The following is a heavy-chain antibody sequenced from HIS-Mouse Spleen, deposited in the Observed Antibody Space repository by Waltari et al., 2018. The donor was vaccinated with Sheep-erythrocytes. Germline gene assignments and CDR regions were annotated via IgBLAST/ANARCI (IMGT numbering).Heavy chain of an antibody. J-gene: IGHJ4*02. CDR1: GGTFSSYA. Sequence: QVQLVQSGAEVKKPGSSVKVSCKASGGTFSSYAISWVRQAPGQGLEWMGRIIPLLGIANYAKKFQGRVTITADKSTSTAYMELSSLRSEDTAVYYCAQTGATTPHFDYWGQGTLVTVSS. CDR2: IIPLLGIA. D-gene: IGHD1-26*01. CDR3: AQTGATTPHFDY. V-gene: IGHV1-69*04.